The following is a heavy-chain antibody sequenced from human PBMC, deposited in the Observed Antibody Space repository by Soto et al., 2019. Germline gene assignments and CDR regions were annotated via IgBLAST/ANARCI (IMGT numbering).Heavy chain of an antibody. Sequence: ASVKVSCKASGYTFTSYAMHWVRQAPGQRLEWMGWINAGNGNTKYSQKFQGRVTMTRDTSTSTVYMELSSLRSEDTAVYYCARVSTDTAMAFDYWGQGTLVTVSS. CDR1: GYTFTSYA. J-gene: IGHJ4*02. D-gene: IGHD5-18*01. CDR2: INAGNGNT. CDR3: ARVSTDTAMAFDY. V-gene: IGHV1-3*01.